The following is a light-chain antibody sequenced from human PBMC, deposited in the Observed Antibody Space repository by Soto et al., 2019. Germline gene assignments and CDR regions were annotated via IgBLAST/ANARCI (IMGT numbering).Light chain of an antibody. Sequence: EIVMAQSPATLSVSPGERATLSCRASQTVSSNLAWYQQKPGQAPRLLIYGASTRATGIPGRFSGSGSETEFTLTISRLEPEDFAVYYCQQYHTSPVTFGQGTKVDIK. CDR1: QTVSSN. CDR3: QQYHTSPVT. J-gene: IGKJ1*01. CDR2: GAS. V-gene: IGKV3-15*01.